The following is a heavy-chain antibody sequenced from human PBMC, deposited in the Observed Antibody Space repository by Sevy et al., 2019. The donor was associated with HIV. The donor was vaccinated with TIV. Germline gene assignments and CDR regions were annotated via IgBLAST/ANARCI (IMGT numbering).Heavy chain of an antibody. Sequence: ASVKLSCKASGGTFSSYAISWVRQAPGQGLEWMGGIIPIFGTANYAQKFQGRVTITADKSTSTAYMELSSLRSEDTAVYYCAGGYYYDSSGYYGYYYYYMDVWGKGTTVTVSS. CDR2: IIPIFGTA. V-gene: IGHV1-69*06. CDR1: GGTFSSYA. J-gene: IGHJ6*03. CDR3: AGGYYYDSSGYYGYYYYYMDV. D-gene: IGHD3-22*01.